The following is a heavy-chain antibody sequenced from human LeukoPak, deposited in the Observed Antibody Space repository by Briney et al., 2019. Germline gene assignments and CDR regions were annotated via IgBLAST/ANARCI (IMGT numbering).Heavy chain of an antibody. CDR2: IYHSGST. CDR1: GGSFSGYY. CDR3: ASPKYCSSTSCYIRDARYFQH. D-gene: IGHD2-2*02. V-gene: IGHV4-38-2*01. J-gene: IGHJ1*01. Sequence: PSETLSLTCAVYGGSFSGYYWGWIRQPPGKGLEWIGSIYHSGSTYYNPSLKSRVTISVDTSKNQFSLKLSSVTAADTAVYYCASPKYCSSTSCYIRDARYFQHWGQGTLVTVSS.